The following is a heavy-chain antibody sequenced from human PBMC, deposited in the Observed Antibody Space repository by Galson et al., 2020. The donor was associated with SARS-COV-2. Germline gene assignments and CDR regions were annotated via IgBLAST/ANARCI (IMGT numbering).Heavy chain of an antibody. CDR2: TYYRSQWST. D-gene: IGHD6-13*01. Sequence: SQTLSLSCAISGDSVSSNSAAWNWIRQSPSRGLEWLGRTYYRSQWSTDYAVSVKSRITINPDTSKNQFSLQLNSVTPEDTAIYYCAGRVAGAGSLHIWGQGTMVIVSS. CDR1: GDSVSSNSAA. CDR3: AGRVAGAGSLHI. V-gene: IGHV6-1*01. J-gene: IGHJ3*02.